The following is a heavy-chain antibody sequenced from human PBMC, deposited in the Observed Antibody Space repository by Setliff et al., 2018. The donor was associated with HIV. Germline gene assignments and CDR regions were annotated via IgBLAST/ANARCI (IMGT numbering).Heavy chain of an antibody. CDR1: GYTFTNYD. CDR3: ARGWGSPRDSQVRYITLDH. J-gene: IGHJ4*02. V-gene: IGHV1-69*13. Sequence: SVKVSCKPSGYTFTNYDINWVRQAPGQGLEWMGAISRFFNTTTYAHNSQGRVTITADESTSTGYMERRSLRSDDTAVYFCARGWGSPRDSQVRYITLDHWGQGSLVTVSS. D-gene: IGHD3-16*01. CDR2: ISRFFNTT.